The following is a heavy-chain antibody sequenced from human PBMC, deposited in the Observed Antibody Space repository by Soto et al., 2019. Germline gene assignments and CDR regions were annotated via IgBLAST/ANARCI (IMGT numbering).Heavy chain of an antibody. CDR1: GYTFTRYS. CDR2: INAGNGNT. J-gene: IGHJ4*02. V-gene: IGHV1-3*01. CDR3: ARDGAVAGDSNFDY. D-gene: IGHD6-19*01. Sequence: ASVKVSCKASGYTFTRYSMHWVRQAPGQRLEWMGWINAGNGNTKYSQKFQGRVTITTDTSASTAYMELSSLRSEDTAVYYCARDGAVAGDSNFDYWGQGTLVTVSS.